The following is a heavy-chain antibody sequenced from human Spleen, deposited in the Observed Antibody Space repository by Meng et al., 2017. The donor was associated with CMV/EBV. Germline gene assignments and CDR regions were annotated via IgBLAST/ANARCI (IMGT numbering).Heavy chain of an antibody. D-gene: IGHD3-22*01. CDR2: IYYSGNA. CDR1: GDSVTSGSHY. Sequence: SETLSLTCTVSGDSVTSGSHYWSWIRQSPGKGLEWIGHIYYSGNANYNPSLKSRGTISVDTSKNQCSLKLNSVTTADTAVYYCARGQTYEVFSDYYPLLGAFDIWGQGTMVTVSS. V-gene: IGHV4-61*01. CDR3: ARGQTYEVFSDYYPLLGAFDI. J-gene: IGHJ3*02.